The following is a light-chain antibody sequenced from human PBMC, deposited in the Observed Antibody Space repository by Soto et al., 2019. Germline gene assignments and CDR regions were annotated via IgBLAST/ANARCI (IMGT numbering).Light chain of an antibody. CDR1: SNDVGIYNY. J-gene: IGLJ2*01. Sequence: QSVLTQPASVSGSPGQSITISCTGTSNDVGIYNYVSWYQQHPGKAPKLMIYEVSNRPSGVSNRFSGSKSGNTASLTISGLQAEDEADYYCSSYTSSSTKVFGGGTKLTVL. CDR3: SSYTSSSTKV. V-gene: IGLV2-14*01. CDR2: EVS.